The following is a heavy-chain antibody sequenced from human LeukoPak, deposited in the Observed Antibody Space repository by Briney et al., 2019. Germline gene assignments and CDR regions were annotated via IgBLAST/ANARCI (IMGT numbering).Heavy chain of an antibody. CDR2: MNPNSGNT. CDR3: ARSYDSSARGLVGY. Sequence: ASVKVSCKASGYTFTSYDINWVRQATGQGLEWMGWMNPNSGNTGYAQKFQGRVTITRNTSISTAYMELSSLRSEDTAVYYCARSYDSSARGLVGYWGQGTLVTVSS. D-gene: IGHD3-22*01. V-gene: IGHV1-8*03. CDR1: GYTFTSYD. J-gene: IGHJ4*02.